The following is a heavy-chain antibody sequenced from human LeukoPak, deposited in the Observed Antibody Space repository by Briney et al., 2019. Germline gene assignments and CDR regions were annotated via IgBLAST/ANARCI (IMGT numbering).Heavy chain of an antibody. D-gene: IGHD1-26*01. CDR2: INPTGGST. CDR1: GYTFTSYY. Sequence: ASVKVSCKASGYTFTSYYMHWVRQAPGEGLEWMGIINPTGGSTSYAQKFQGRVTMTRDTSTSTVYMELSSLRSEDTAVYYCARDPALGAGRLDPWGQGTLVTVSS. V-gene: IGHV1-46*01. CDR3: ARDPALGAGRLDP. J-gene: IGHJ5*02.